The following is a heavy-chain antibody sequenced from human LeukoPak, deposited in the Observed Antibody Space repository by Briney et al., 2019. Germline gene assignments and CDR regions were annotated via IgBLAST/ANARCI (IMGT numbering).Heavy chain of an antibody. CDR3: ARRYLGSIKFDY. CDR1: GRSFSGYY. J-gene: IGHJ4*02. CDR2: INHSGST. D-gene: IGHD1-14*01. Sequence: PSETLSPTCAVYGRSFSGYYWCWIRQPPGKGLEWFGVINHSGSTNYNPSLKSRVTISVDKSKNQFSLKMNSVTAEDTAVYYCARRYLGSIKFDYWGQGTLVTVSS. V-gene: IGHV4-34*01.